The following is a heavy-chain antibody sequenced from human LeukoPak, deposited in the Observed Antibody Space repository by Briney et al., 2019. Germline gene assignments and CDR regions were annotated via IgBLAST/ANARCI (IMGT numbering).Heavy chain of an antibody. CDR3: ARDYSSGWYSGAGWFDP. Sequence: SETLSLTCAVYGGSFSGYYWSWIRQPPGEGLEWIGEINHSGSTNYNPSLKSRVTISVDTSKNQFSLKLSSVTAADTAVYYCARDYSSGWYSGAGWFDPWGQGTLVTVSS. D-gene: IGHD6-19*01. CDR2: INHSGST. V-gene: IGHV4-34*01. J-gene: IGHJ5*02. CDR1: GGSFSGYY.